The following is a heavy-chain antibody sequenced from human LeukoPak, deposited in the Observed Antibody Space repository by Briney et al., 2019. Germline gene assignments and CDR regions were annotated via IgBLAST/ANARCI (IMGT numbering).Heavy chain of an antibody. J-gene: IGHJ4*02. Sequence: GGSLRLSCVASGFNFSSYWMSWVRQAPGKGLEWVANIKPDGSEEYYVDSVKGRFTISRDNAENSLFLQINSLRADDTAVYYCARDDGIRTVDYWGQGTLVTVHS. CDR2: IKPDGSEE. CDR3: ARDDGIRTVDY. V-gene: IGHV3-7*01. CDR1: GFNFSSYW.